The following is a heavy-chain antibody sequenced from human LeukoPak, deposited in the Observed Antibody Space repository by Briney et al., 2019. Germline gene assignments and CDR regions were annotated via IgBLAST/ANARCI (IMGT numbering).Heavy chain of an antibody. CDR3: ARGSRVVVVPAAMVNDY. CDR1: GYTFTGYY. J-gene: IGHJ4*02. V-gene: IGHV1-2*02. D-gene: IGHD2-2*01. Sequence: ASVKVSCKASGYTFTGYYMHWVRQAPGQGLEWMGWINPNSGGTNYAQKFQGRVTMTRDTSISTAYMELSRLRSDDTAVYYCARGSRVVVVPAAMVNDYWGQGTLVTVSS. CDR2: INPNSGGT.